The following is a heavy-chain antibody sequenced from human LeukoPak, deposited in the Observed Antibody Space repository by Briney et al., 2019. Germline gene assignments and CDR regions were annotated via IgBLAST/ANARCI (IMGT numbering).Heavy chain of an antibody. D-gene: IGHD3-10*01. Sequence: LETLSLTCSVSGGSVTSGGFYWGWLRQPPGKGAEWIATVYYTGSTYYNPSLKSRVTISIDTSKNQFSLRLTSVTATDTAVYHCARHSGSGSLSRPFDPWGQGTLVTVSS. CDR2: VYYTGST. CDR1: GGSVTSGGFY. CDR3: ARHSGSGSLSRPFDP. J-gene: IGHJ5*02. V-gene: IGHV4-39*01.